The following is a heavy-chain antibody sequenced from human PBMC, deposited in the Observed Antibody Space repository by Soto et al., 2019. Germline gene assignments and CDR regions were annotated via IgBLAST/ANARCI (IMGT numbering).Heavy chain of an antibody. J-gene: IGHJ4*02. Sequence: SETLSLTCTVSRGSLGSYYWSWIRQPPGKGLEWFGYVFYTGRANYNASLKSRVSISVDTSKIQFSLKLRSVTAADTAVYYCAASISIFGVVPFWGQGTLVTVSS. V-gene: IGHV4-59*01. CDR3: AASISIFGVVPF. CDR2: VFYTGRA. D-gene: IGHD3-3*01. CDR1: RGSLGSYY.